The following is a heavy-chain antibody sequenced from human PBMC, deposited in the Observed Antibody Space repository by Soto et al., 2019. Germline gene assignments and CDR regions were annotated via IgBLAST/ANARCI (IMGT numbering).Heavy chain of an antibody. CDR2: IYYIGST. CDR3: ASRVALTYCSGGTCYGGIDY. D-gene: IGHD2-15*01. J-gene: IGHJ4*02. Sequence: QVQLQESGPGLVKPSQTLSLTCTVSGGSISSGDYFWSWIRQHPGKGLVWIGYIYYIGSTYYNPSLKGRVSRSVDTSKNQCSLKLSSVTAADTAVYYCASRVALTYCSGGTCYGGIDYWGQGTLVTVSS. V-gene: IGHV4-31*03. CDR1: GGSISSGDYF.